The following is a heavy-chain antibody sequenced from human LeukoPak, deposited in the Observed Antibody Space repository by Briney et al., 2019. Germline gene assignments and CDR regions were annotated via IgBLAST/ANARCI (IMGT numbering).Heavy chain of an antibody. D-gene: IGHD5-18*01. CDR1: GFTFSTHG. V-gene: IGHV3-NL1*01. Sequence: GGSLRLSCAGSGFTFSTHGMKWVRQAPGKGLEGVSGISPSGDITYYADSVKGRFTISRDNSKNTLYLQMNSLRAEDTAVYYSAKDTLYVDTAIVNGSYAFDIWGQGTMVTASS. CDR2: ISPSGDIT. CDR3: AKDTLYVDTAIVNGSYAFDI. J-gene: IGHJ3*02.